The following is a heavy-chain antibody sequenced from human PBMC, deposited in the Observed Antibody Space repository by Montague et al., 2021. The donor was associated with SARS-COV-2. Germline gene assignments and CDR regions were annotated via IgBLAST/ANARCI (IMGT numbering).Heavy chain of an antibody. D-gene: IGHD5-12*01. V-gene: IGHV4-34*01. CDR2: FNHSGST. CDR1: GGSFSGYY. Sequence: SETLSLTCAVYGGSFSGYYWSWIRQPPGKGLEWIGEFNHSGSTNYNPSLESRVTISVDTSKNQFSLKLSSVTAADTAVYYCARHGWGWLRLLRPFDYWGQGTLVTVSS. J-gene: IGHJ4*02. CDR3: ARHGWGWLRLLRPFDY.